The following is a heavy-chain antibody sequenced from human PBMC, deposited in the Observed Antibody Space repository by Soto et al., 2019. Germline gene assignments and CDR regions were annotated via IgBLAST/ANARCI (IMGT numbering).Heavy chain of an antibody. J-gene: IGHJ4*02. CDR2: IYSGGST. CDR3: AKARTTYTDTYSHRTFDY. D-gene: IGHD2-15*01. CDR1: GFTVSSNY. Sequence: PGGSLRLSCAASGFTVSSNYMSWVRQAPGKGLEWVSVIYSGGSTYYADSVKGGFTISRDKSSNTLFLQMNSLRAEDTAVYYCAKARTTYTDTYSHRTFDYWGQGILVTVSS. V-gene: IGHV3-66*02.